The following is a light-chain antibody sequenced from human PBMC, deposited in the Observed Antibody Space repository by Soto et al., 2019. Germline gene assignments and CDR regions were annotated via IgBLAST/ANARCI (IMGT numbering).Light chain of an antibody. Sequence: QSVLTQPPSASGSPGQSVTISCTGTSSDVGGYNYVSWYQQHPGKAPKLMIYEVSERPSGVPDRFSGSKFGNTASLTVSGLQAEDEADYYCSSYAGSNNVVFGGGTQLTVL. V-gene: IGLV2-8*01. CDR1: SSDVGGYNY. J-gene: IGLJ2*01. CDR2: EVS. CDR3: SSYAGSNNVV.